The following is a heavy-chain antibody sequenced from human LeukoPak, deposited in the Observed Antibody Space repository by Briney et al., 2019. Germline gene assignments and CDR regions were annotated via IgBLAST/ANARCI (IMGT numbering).Heavy chain of an antibody. J-gene: IGHJ4*02. CDR2: INGDGGER. Sequence: GGSLRLSCAASGFTVSSAWMTWVRQAPGKGPEWVANINGDGGERYYVASVKGRFTISRDNAKNSLYLQMNSLRAEDTAVYYCTRDFGWQQFHYWGQGTLVTVSS. V-gene: IGHV3-7*01. CDR1: GFTVSSAW. D-gene: IGHD5-24*01. CDR3: TRDFGWQQFHY.